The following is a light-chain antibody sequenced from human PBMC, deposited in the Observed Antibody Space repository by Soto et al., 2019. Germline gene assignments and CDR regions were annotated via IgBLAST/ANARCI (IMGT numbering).Light chain of an antibody. J-gene: IGKJ2*01. CDR1: QSVSSSY. CDR3: QQYGSSPET. V-gene: IGKV3-20*01. Sequence: DIVLTQSPGTLSLSPGERATLSCRASQSVSSSYLAWYQQKPGQAPRLLIYGASSRATGIPDRFSGSGSGTDFTLTISRLEPEYFAVYYCQQYGSSPETFGQGTKLEIK. CDR2: GAS.